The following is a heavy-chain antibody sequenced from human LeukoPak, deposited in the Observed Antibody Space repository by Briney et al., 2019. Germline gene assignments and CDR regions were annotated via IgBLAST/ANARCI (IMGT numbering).Heavy chain of an antibody. CDR2: IKEDGTET. V-gene: IGHV3-7*03. D-gene: IGHD5-24*01. CDR1: GFTFSSYA. Sequence: GGSLRLSCAASGFTFSSYAMHWVRQAPGKGLEWVANIKEDGTETYYVDSVKGRFTISRDNAKNSLYLQMNSLRVEDTAVYYCAKEGRSLQTYWGQGTLVTVSS. J-gene: IGHJ4*02. CDR3: AKEGRSLQTY.